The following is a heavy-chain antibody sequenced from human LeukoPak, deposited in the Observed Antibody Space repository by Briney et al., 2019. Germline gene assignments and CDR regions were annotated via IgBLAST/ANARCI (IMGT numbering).Heavy chain of an antibody. CDR3: ANSNYYAKSDYYSYYFDY. CDR2: ISASGGST. CDR1: GFTFSNYA. D-gene: IGHD3-22*01. Sequence: PGGSLRLSCAASGFTFSNYALSSVRQAPGKGLEWDSSISASGGSTVYADSVKGRFTISRDNSKNTLYLQMNSLRAEDTAVYYCANSNYYAKSDYYSYYFDYWGQGTLVTVSS. J-gene: IGHJ4*02. V-gene: IGHV3-23*01.